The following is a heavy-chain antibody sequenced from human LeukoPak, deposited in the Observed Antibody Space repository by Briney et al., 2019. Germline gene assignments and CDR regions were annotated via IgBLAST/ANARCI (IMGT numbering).Heavy chain of an antibody. D-gene: IGHD3-3*01. V-gene: IGHV1-2*02. CDR3: ARAFSGYDFWSGYFDFDY. J-gene: IGHJ4*02. Sequence: GASVKVSCKASGYTFTGYYMHWVRQAPGQGLEWVGWINPNSGGTNYAQKFQGKVTMTRDTSISTAYMELSRLRSDDTAVYYCARAFSGYDFWSGYFDFDYWGQGTLVTVSS. CDR2: INPNSGGT. CDR1: GYTFTGYY.